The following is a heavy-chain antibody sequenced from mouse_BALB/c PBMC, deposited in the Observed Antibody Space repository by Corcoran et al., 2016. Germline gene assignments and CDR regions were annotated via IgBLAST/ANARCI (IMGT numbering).Heavy chain of an antibody. J-gene: IGHJ3*01. CDR1: GYTFSSYW. CDR3: AREGTYYRSRPFAY. V-gene: IGHV1-9*01. CDR2: ILPGSGST. D-gene: IGHD2-14*01. Sequence: QVQLQQSGAELMKPGASVKISCKATGYTFSSYWIEWVKKRPGHGLEWIGEILPGSGSTNYNEKFKGKATFTADTSSNTAYMQLSSLTSEDSAVYYCAREGTYYRSRPFAYWGQGTLVTVSA.